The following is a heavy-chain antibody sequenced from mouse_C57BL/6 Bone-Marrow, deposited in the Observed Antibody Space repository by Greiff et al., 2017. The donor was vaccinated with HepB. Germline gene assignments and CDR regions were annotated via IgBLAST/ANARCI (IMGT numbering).Heavy chain of an antibody. D-gene: IGHD2-5*01. CDR2: IDPEDGDT. CDR1: GFNIKDYY. J-gene: IGHJ3*01. V-gene: IGHV14-1*01. CDR3: TTGYSNYLAWFAY. Sequence: DVQLVESGAELVRPGASVKLSCTASGFNIKDYYMHWVKQRPEQGLEWIGRIDPEDGDTEYAPKFQGKATMTADTSSNTAYLQLSSLTSEDTAVYYCTTGYSNYLAWFAYWGQGTLVTVSA.